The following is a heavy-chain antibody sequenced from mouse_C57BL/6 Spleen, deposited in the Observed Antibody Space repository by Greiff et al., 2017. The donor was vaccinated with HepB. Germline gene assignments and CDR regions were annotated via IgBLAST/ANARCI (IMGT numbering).Heavy chain of an antibody. CDR1: GYTFTSYG. CDR3: ARSDDYDLFAY. CDR2: IYPRSGNT. Sequence: VQLQQSGAELARPGASVKLSCKASGYTFTSYGISWVKQRTGQGLEWIGEIYPRSGNTYYNEKFKGKATLTADKSSSTAYMELRSLTSEDSAVYFCARSDDYDLFAYWGQGTLVTVSA. J-gene: IGHJ3*01. D-gene: IGHD2-4*01. V-gene: IGHV1-81*01.